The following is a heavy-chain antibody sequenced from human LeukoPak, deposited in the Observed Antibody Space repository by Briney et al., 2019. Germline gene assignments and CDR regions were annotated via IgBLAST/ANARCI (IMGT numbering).Heavy chain of an antibody. V-gene: IGHV4-39*07. CDR1: GGSISSSSYY. Sequence: SETLSLTCTVSGGSISSSSYYWGWIRQPPGKGLEWIGSIYYSGSTYYNPSLKSRVTISVDTSKNQFSLKLSSVTAADTAVYYCARVAYYDILTGYRHFDYWGQGTLVTVSS. D-gene: IGHD3-9*01. CDR2: IYYSGST. J-gene: IGHJ4*02. CDR3: ARVAYYDILTGYRHFDY.